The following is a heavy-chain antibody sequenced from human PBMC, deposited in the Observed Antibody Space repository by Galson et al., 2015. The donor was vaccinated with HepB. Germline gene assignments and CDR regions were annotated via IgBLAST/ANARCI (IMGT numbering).Heavy chain of an antibody. J-gene: IGHJ5*02. Sequence: PALVKPTQTLTLTCTFSGFSFSFPGVGVGWLRQPPGKALEWLALISWNDDKRYSPSLKSRLTITKDTPKNQVVLTMTNMDPVDTATYFCARYHLVSRLDPWGQGTQVIVSS. V-gene: IGHV2-5*01. CDR2: ISWNDDK. D-gene: IGHD2-2*01. CDR1: GFSFSFPGVG. CDR3: ARYHLVSRLDP.